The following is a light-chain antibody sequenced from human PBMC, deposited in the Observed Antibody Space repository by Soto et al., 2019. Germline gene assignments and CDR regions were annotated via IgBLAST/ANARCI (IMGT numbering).Light chain of an antibody. CDR3: SSHAGIKNVV. Sequence: QSALTQPPSASGSPGQSVTISCTGTSSDVGGYNYVSWYQQHPGKAPKLMVYEVTKRPSGVPDRFSGSKSGNTASLTVSGLQAEDEADYYCSSHAGIKNVVFGGGTKLTV. V-gene: IGLV2-8*01. CDR1: SSDVGGYNY. J-gene: IGLJ3*02. CDR2: EVT.